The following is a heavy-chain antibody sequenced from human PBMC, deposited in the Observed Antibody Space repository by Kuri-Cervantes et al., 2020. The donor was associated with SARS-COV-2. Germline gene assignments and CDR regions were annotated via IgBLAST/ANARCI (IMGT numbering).Heavy chain of an antibody. CDR1: GFTFNTFA. Sequence: GESLKISCAASGFTFNTFAMSWVRQAPGKGLEWVSGISGSGGHTYYPDSVRGRFTISRDNSKNMVYLQMNSLRAEDTAIYYCAKDQYSSGWYPHYWGQGILVTVSS. V-gene: IGHV3-23*01. J-gene: IGHJ4*02. D-gene: IGHD6-19*01. CDR2: ISGSGGHT. CDR3: AKDQYSSGWYPHY.